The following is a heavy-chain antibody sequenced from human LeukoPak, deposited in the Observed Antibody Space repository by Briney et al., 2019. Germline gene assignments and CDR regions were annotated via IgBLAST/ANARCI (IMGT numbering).Heavy chain of an antibody. D-gene: IGHD6-13*01. Sequence: ASVKVSCKTSGYTFTGYYMHWVRQAPGQGLEWMGIINPSGGSTSYAQKFQGRVTMTRDTSTSTVYMELSSLRSEDTAVYYCARDSRVGSFDIWGQGTMVTVSS. CDR1: GYTFTGYY. V-gene: IGHV1-46*01. CDR2: INPSGGST. CDR3: ARDSRVGSFDI. J-gene: IGHJ3*02.